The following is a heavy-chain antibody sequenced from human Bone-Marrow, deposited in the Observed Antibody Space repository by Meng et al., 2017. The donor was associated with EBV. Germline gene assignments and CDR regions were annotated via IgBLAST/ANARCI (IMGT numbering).Heavy chain of an antibody. CDR3: ARGGELLESFDY. CDR1: GGPFSSYA. CDR2: IIPIFGTA. Sequence: VALVQSGGEVNKPGSSVKVSCKASGGPFSSYAISLVRQAPGQGLEWMGGIIPIFGTANYAQKFQGRVTITADESTSTAYMELSSLRSEDTAVYYCARGGELLESFDYWGQGTLVTVSS. J-gene: IGHJ4*02. D-gene: IGHD1-26*01. V-gene: IGHV1-69*01.